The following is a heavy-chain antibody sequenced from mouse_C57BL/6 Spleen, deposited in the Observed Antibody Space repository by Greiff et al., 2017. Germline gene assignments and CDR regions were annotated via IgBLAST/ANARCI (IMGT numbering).Heavy chain of an antibody. V-gene: IGHV1-64*01. CDR3: ARNGYYRYFDV. CDR1: GYTFTSYW. J-gene: IGHJ1*03. Sequence: QVQLQQPGAELVKPGASVKLSCKASGYTFTSYWMHWVKQRPGQGLEWIGMIHPNSGSTNYNEKFKSKATLTVDKSSSTAYMQISSLTSEDSAVYYCARNGYYRYFDVWGTGTTVTVSS. D-gene: IGHD2-2*01. CDR2: IHPNSGST.